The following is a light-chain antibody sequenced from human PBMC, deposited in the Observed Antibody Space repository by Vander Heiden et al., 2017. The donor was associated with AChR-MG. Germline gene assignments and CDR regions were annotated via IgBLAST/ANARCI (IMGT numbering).Light chain of an antibody. V-gene: IGKV1-9*01. CDR2: AAS. Sequence: IQLTQSPSSLSASAGDRVTITCRASQGISSYLAWYQQKPGKAPKLLIYAASTLQSGVPSRFSGSGSGTEFTLTISSLQPEDFATYHCQQLNSYPLTFGGGTKVEI. CDR1: QGISSY. J-gene: IGKJ4*01. CDR3: QQLNSYPLT.